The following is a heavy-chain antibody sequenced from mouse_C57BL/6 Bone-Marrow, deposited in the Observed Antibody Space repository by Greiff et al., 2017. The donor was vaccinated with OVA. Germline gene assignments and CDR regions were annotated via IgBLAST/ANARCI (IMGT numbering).Heavy chain of an antibody. D-gene: IGHD1-1*01. V-gene: IGHV1-82*01. CDR3: ARGGDGPWFAY. CDR2: FYPGDGDT. Sequence: QVQLQPSGPELVKPGASVKISCKASGYAFSSSWMNWVKQRPGKGLEWIGRFYPGDGDTNYNGKFKGKATLTADKSSSTAYMQLSSLTSEDSAVDFCARGGDGPWFAYWGQGTLVTVAA. CDR1: GYAFSSSW. J-gene: IGHJ3*01.